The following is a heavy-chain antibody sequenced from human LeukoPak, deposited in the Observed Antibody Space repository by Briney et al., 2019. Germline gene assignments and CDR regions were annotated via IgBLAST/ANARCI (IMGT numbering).Heavy chain of an antibody. CDR2: IYPGDSDT. CDR3: ARLLSYYDSPPGAFDI. D-gene: IGHD3-22*01. J-gene: IGHJ3*02. CDR1: GYSFTSYC. V-gene: IGHV5-51*01. Sequence: GESLKISCKGSGYSFTSYCIGWVRQMPGKGLEWMGIIYPGDSDTRYSPSFQGQVTISADKSISTAYLQWSSLKASDTAMYYCARLLSYYDSPPGAFDIWGQGTMVTVSS.